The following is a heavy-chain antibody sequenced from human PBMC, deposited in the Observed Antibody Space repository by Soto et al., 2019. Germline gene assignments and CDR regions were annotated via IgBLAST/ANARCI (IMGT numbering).Heavy chain of an antibody. V-gene: IGHV3-7*01. Sequence: EVQLAESGGGSVQPGGSLRLSCAASGFTFSRFWMSWVRQAPGKGLEWVANIKEDGSEKYYVDSVKGRFTISSDNDKVSLYLQMNSLGDEDTAVYYCARARGWDIVILPAASDYWGQGVLVTVSS. CDR2: IKEDGSEK. CDR1: GFTFSRFW. CDR3: ARARGWDIVILPAASDY. D-gene: IGHD2-2*01. J-gene: IGHJ4*02.